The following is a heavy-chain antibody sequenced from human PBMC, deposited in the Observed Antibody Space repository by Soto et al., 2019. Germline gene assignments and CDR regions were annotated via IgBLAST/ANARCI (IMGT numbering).Heavy chain of an antibody. CDR2: IIPIFGTA. CDR1: GGTFSSYA. D-gene: IGHD3-10*01. J-gene: IGHJ5*02. CDR3: ARDQDSYYGSGSYVNRFDP. Sequence: GASVKVSCKASGGTFSSYAISWVRQAPGQGLEWMGGIIPIFGTANYAQKFQGRVTITADKSTSTAYMELSSLRSEDTAVYYCARDQDSYYGSGSYVNRFDPWGQGTLVTVSS. V-gene: IGHV1-69*06.